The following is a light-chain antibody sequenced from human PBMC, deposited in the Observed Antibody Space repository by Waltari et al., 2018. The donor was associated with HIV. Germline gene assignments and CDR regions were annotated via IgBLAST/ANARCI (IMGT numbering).Light chain of an antibody. Sequence: QSVLTQPPSASGTPGQRVTISCSGSSSNIGTNTVHWYQHLPGSAPKLLIYRNKQRPAGVPDRFAASKSGTSASLAISGLRSEDEAEYYCAAWDENLNGLFGGGTKLTVL. CDR3: AAWDENLNGL. J-gene: IGLJ3*02. CDR1: SSNIGTNT. V-gene: IGLV1-44*01. CDR2: RNK.